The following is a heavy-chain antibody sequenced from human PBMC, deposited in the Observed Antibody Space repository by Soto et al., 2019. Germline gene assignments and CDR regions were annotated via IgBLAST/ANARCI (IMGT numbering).Heavy chain of an antibody. CDR1: GFTFSSYW. CDR2: IKQDGSEK. V-gene: IGHV3-7*01. Sequence: GGSLRLSWAASGFTFSSYWTSWVRQAPGKGLEWVANIKQDGSEKYYVDSVKGRFTISRDNAKNSLYLQMNSLRAEDTAVYYCASSSSWYFAFDIWGQGTMVTVSS. CDR3: ASSSSWYFAFDI. D-gene: IGHD6-13*01. J-gene: IGHJ3*02.